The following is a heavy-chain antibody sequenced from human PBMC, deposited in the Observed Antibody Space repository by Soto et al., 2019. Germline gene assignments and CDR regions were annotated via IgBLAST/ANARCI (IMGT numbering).Heavy chain of an antibody. Sequence: QVQLVQSGAEVKKPGSSVKVSCKASGGTFRNHAITWVRQAPGQGLEWLGGIIPIFGTANYAETFQGRVTISADESTLSLYMELSSPRCKDTAVYYCARDATYYDSSGYFARLDYVGHWGQGTLVTGSS. J-gene: IGHJ4*02. D-gene: IGHD3-22*01. V-gene: IGHV1-69*01. CDR2: IIPIFGTA. CDR3: ARDATYYDSSGYFARLDYVGH. CDR1: GGTFRNHA.